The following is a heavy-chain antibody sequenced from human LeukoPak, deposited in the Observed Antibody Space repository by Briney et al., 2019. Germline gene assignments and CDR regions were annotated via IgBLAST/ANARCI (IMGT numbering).Heavy chain of an antibody. CDR1: GFTFSSYA. D-gene: IGHD3-22*01. CDR3: AKDARISSGYYVIGYYGTDV. CDR2: ISGSGGST. Sequence: PGGSLRLSCAASGFTFSSYAMSWVRQAPGKGLEWVSAISGSGGSTYYADSVKGRFTISRDNSKNTLYLQMNSLRAEDTPVYHCAKDARISSGYYVIGYYGTDVWGQGTTVTVSS. J-gene: IGHJ6*02. V-gene: IGHV3-23*01.